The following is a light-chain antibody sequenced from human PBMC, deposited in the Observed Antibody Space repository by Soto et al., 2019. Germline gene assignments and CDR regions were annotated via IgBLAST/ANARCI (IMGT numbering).Light chain of an antibody. CDR1: QSISSW. CDR2: DAS. Sequence: DLQMTQSHSTLSSSVGDRVTLTCRASQSISSWLAWYQPKPGKAPKILIYDASSLESGPPSRFSGSGSGTEFTLTISSLPPDHSATYYSKQYHTYWTFGNGTKVDIK. V-gene: IGKV1-5*01. CDR3: KQYHTYWT. J-gene: IGKJ1*01.